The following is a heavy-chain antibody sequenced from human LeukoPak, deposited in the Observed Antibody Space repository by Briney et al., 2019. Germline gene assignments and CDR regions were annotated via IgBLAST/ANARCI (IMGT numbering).Heavy chain of an antibody. CDR3: ATGGVFDDIGDEPADY. J-gene: IGHJ4*02. D-gene: IGHD2-15*01. CDR2: FEAEGGET. V-gene: IGHV1-24*01. CDR1: GYTLTELA. Sequence: ASVKVSCKVSGYTLTELAIHWVRQAPGRGPEWMGGFEAEGGETVYAQRFQGRVTVTEDTSTDTACMELSGLRSEDTAVYYCATGGVFDDIGDEPADYWGQGTLVTVSS.